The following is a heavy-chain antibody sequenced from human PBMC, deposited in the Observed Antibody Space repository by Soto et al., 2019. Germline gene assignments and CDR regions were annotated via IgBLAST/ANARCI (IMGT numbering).Heavy chain of an antibody. J-gene: IGHJ4*02. CDR1: GYTFSDYY. Sequence: QVQLVESGGDLVTPGGSLRLSCAASGYTFSDYYMSWIRQAPGKGLEGISYIDTSGNKIYYAYSVKGRCTIPMDNAKNSLSLEMNSLRDEHSPVYYFASHHAMSSSYLSPVDYWGPGTLVTVSS. CDR2: IDTSGNKI. V-gene: IGHV3-11*01. CDR3: ASHHAMSSSYLSPVDY. D-gene: IGHD2-2*01.